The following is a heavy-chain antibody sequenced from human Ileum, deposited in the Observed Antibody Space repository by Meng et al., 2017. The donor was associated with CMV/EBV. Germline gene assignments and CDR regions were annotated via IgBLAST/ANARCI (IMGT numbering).Heavy chain of an antibody. V-gene: IGHV4-61*01. CDR3: ASLIVGDGGRGH. D-gene: IGHD2/OR15-2a*01. CDR1: GVAVSSDSYH. CDR2: TVYGGST. Sequence: CIVSGVAVSSDSYHWSWIRQSPGEGLGWIEQTVYGGSTIYTPSLESRLTISIDTSKNQFSLNLNSATAADTALYYCASLIVGDGGRGHWGQGTLVTVSS. J-gene: IGHJ4*02.